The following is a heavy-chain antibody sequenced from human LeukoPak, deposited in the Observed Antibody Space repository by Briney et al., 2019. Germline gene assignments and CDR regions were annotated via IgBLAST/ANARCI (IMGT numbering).Heavy chain of an antibody. CDR2: ISSSSGYT. CDR1: GFTFSSYA. J-gene: IGHJ4*02. V-gene: IGHV3-21*01. D-gene: IGHD2-15*01. Sequence: GGSLRLSCAASGFTFSSYAMSWVRQAPGKGLEWVAFISSSSGYTYYADSVKGRFTVSRDNAKNSLYLQMNSLRAEDTAVYYCAKDGGWDHCNRGSCYHDSWGQGTLVTVSS. CDR3: AKDGGWDHCNRGSCYHDS.